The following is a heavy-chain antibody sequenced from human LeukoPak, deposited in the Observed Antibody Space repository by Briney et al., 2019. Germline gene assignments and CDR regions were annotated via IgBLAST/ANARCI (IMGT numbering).Heavy chain of an antibody. D-gene: IGHD6-6*01. Sequence: SETLSLTCTVSGGSINRGTYYWSWIRQPAGKGLEWIGRMYTSGSTNYNPSLESRVTISVDTSKNQFSLKLSSVTAADTAVYYCARGEKGSSSGSINYWGQGTLDTVSS. CDR2: MYTSGST. J-gene: IGHJ4*02. CDR1: GGSINRGTYY. V-gene: IGHV4-61*02. CDR3: ARGEKGSSSGSINY.